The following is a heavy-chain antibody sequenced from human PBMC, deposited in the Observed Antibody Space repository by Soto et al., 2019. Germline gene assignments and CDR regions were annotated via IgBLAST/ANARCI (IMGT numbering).Heavy chain of an antibody. CDR3: AKHKYDSSGYYPIDY. V-gene: IGHV3-23*01. J-gene: IGHJ4*02. Sequence: GGSLRLSCAASGFTFSGYVISWVRQVPGKGLEWVSGFSGSGGTTYYADSVKGRCTISRDKSDNTAYLQMKSLRAEDTAVYYCAKHKYDSSGYYPIDYWGQGTLFTVSS. CDR1: GFTFSGYV. CDR2: FSGSGGTT. D-gene: IGHD3-22*01.